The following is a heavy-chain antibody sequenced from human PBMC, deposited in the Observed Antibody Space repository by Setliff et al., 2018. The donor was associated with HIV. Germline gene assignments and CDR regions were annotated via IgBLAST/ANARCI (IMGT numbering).Heavy chain of an antibody. CDR1: GGSISSYY. J-gene: IGHJ4*02. D-gene: IGHD3-22*01. CDR3: ARIPRRGRYCSGYYDR. V-gene: IGHV4-59*12. Sequence: SETLSLTCTVSGGSISSYYWSWIRQPPGKGLVWIGYIYYSGSTNYNPSLKSRVTISVDTSKNQFSLKLSSVTAADTAVYYCARIPRRGRYCSGYYDRWGQGTLVTVS. CDR2: IYYSGST.